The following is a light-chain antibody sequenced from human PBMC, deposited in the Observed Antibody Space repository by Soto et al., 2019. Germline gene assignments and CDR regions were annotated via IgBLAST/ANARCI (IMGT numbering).Light chain of an antibody. CDR1: GSNIVTTD. J-gene: IGLJ3*02. V-gene: IGLV1-47*01. CDR2: GDD. CDR3: AMWHDSLRLWV. Sequence: QSVLTQPPSASGTPGQRVTISCSGSGSNIVTTDVYWLQVLPGTAPKLLVHGDDKRPSGVPDRFSGSKSGTSASLAISGLRPEDEAEYYCAMWHDSLRLWVFGGGTKLTVL.